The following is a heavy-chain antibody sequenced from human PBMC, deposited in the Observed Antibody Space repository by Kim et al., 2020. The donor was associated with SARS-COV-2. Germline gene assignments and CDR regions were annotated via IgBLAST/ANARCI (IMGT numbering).Heavy chain of an antibody. CDR1: GFTFSSYS. V-gene: IGHV3-21*01. Sequence: GGSLRLSCAASGFTFSSYSMNWVRQAPGKGLEWVSSISSSSSYIYYADSVKGRFTISRDNAKNSLYLQMNSLRAEDTAVYYCARDRLMFGYYYGSGSYSHDYWGQGTLVTVSS. CDR3: ARDRLMFGYYYGSGSYSHDY. CDR2: ISSSSSYI. J-gene: IGHJ4*02. D-gene: IGHD3-10*01.